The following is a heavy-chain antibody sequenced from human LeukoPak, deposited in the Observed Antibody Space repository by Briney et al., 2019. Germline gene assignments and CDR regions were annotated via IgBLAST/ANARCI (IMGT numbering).Heavy chain of an antibody. Sequence: PSETLSLTCSVSGGSISLSYYYWGWIRQPPGKALEWIGSVYYSGTTSYNPSLKSRVTISVDMSKNHFSLRLSSVTAADTAMYYCARGTLYSGWSYYFDYWGQGSQATVSS. J-gene: IGHJ4*02. CDR2: VYYSGTT. CDR1: GGSISLSYYY. V-gene: IGHV4-39*07. D-gene: IGHD6-19*01. CDR3: ARGTLYSGWSYYFDY.